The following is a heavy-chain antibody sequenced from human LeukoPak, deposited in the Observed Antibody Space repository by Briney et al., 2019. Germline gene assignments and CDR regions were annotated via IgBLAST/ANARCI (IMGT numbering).Heavy chain of an antibody. V-gene: IGHV1-18*01. CDR3: AREEGFLEWSPLDY. CDR1: GYTFTSYG. J-gene: IGHJ4*02. D-gene: IGHD3-3*01. CDR2: ISAYNGNT. Sequence: ASVTVSCTASGYTFTSYGISWVRQAPGQGLEWMGWISAYNGNTNYAQKLQGRVTMTTDTSTSTAYMELRSLRSDDTAVYYCAREEGFLEWSPLDYWGQGTLVTVSS.